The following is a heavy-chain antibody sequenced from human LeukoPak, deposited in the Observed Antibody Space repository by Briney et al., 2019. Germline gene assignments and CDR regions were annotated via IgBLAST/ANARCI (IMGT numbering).Heavy chain of an antibody. D-gene: IGHD1-26*01. CDR3: ARDLGFGGSYSNWFDP. CDR1: GYTFTSYG. Sequence: ASVKVSCKASGYTFTSYGISWVRQAPGQGLEWMGWISAYNGNTNYAQKLQGRVTMTTDTSTSTAYMELRSLRSDDTAVCYCARDLGFGGSYSNWFDPWGQGTLVTVSS. V-gene: IGHV1-18*01. J-gene: IGHJ5*02. CDR2: ISAYNGNT.